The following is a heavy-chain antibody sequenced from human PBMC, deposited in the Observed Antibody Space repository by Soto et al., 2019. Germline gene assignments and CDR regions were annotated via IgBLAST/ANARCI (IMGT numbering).Heavy chain of an antibody. CDR1: GYTFTSYG. CDR2: ISAYNGNT. Sequence: QVQLVQSGAEVKKPGASVKVSCKASGYTFTSYGISWVRQAPGQGLEWMGWISAYNGNTIYAQKAQGRVSMTTDTATSTAYMELRSLRSDDTAVYHCARVNYDNGHAFDVWGQGTMVTVSS. J-gene: IGHJ3*01. D-gene: IGHD3-22*01. V-gene: IGHV1-18*01. CDR3: ARVNYDNGHAFDV.